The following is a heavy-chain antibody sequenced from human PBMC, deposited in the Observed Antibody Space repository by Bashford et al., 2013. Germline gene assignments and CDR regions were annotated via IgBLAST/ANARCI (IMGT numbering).Heavy chain of an antibody. J-gene: IGHJ6*04. Sequence: GGSLRLSCTASGLVLSAYSLNWVRQAPGKGLEWVSTISGRGDETYYADSLKGRFTVSRDNAKKSLYLQMNGLRAEDTAVYYCATLNVATSAPYYGMDIVGLRDHGHRLL. CDR2: ISGRGDET. CDR1: GLVLSAYS. V-gene: IGHV3-21*01. CDR3: ATLNVATSAPYYGMDI. D-gene: IGHD5-12*01.